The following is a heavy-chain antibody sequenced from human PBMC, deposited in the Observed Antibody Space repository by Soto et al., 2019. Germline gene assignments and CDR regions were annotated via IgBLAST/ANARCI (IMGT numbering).Heavy chain of an antibody. D-gene: IGHD5-12*01. CDR2: IYYSGST. Sequence: SETLSLTCTISGGSISRSSYYWGWIRQPPGKGLEWIGSIYYSGSTYYNPSLKSRVTISVDTSKNQFSLKLSSVTAADTAVYYCARVIPRYSGYDWGQGTLVTVS. CDR3: ARVIPRYSGYD. V-gene: IGHV4-39*01. CDR1: GGSISRSSYY. J-gene: IGHJ4*02.